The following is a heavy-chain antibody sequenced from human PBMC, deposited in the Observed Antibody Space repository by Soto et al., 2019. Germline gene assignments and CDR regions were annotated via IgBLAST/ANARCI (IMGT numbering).Heavy chain of an antibody. J-gene: IGHJ4*02. CDR2: MNPNSGNT. CDR3: AREGIAVAGISFDY. Sequence: ASVKVSCKASGYTFTSYDINWVRQATGQGLEWMGWMNPNSGNTGYAQKFQGRVTMTRNTSISTAYMELSSLRSEDTAVYYCAREGIAVAGISFDYWGQGTLVTVSS. D-gene: IGHD6-19*01. CDR1: GYTFTSYD. V-gene: IGHV1-8*01.